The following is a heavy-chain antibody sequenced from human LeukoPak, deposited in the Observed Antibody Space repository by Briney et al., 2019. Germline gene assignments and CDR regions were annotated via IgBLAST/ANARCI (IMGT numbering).Heavy chain of an antibody. D-gene: IGHD2-2*01. J-gene: IGHJ6*04. CDR1: GFTFSNYG. CDR2: LSRSGDSP. CDR3: AKDLQVAFVVVPAAAMDV. V-gene: IGHV3-23*01. Sequence: GGSLRLSCAASGFTFSNYGMSWVRQAPGKGLEWVSTLSRSGDSPYYADSVKGRFTISRDNSKNTLYLQMNSLRAEDTAVYYCAKDLQVAFVVVPAAAMDVWGKGTTVTISS.